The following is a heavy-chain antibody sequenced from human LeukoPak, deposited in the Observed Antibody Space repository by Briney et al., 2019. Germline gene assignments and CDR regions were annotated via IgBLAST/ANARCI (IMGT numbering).Heavy chain of an antibody. J-gene: IGHJ5*02. V-gene: IGHV4-38-2*02. D-gene: IGHD4-17*01. CDR3: ARDRNLNGERWFDP. CDR2: IYNDGHT. Sequence: PSETLSLTCTLSGYSISTGYFWGWIRQPPGKGLEWIGTIYNDGHTYYNPSLKSRLTMSVDTSRNQFSLSLTSVTAADTAIYYCARDRNLNGERWFDPWGQGILVTVSS. CDR1: GYSISTGYF.